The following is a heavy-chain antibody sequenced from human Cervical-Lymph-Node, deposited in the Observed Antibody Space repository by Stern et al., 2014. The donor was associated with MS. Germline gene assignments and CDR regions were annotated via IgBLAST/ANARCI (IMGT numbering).Heavy chain of an antibody. CDR3: ARDGGTVTPHFDY. J-gene: IGHJ4*02. CDR1: GDRVSSHSAA. Sequence: QVQLQQSGPGLVKPSQTLSLTCAITGDRVSSHSAAWNWIRQSPSGGLEWLGRTFYRSKWHHDYGLSVQGRITINPDTSNNQFSLHLNSVRPEDTAVYFCARDGGTVTPHFDYWGQGILVTVSS. D-gene: IGHD4-17*01. V-gene: IGHV6-1*01. CDR2: TFYRSKWHH.